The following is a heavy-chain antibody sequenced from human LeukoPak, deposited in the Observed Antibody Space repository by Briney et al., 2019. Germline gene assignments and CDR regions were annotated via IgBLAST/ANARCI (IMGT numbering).Heavy chain of an antibody. Sequence: GGSLRLSCAASGFTFSSYAMHWVRQAPGKGLEWVAVISYDGSNKYYADSVKGRFTISRDNSKNTLYLQMNSLRAEDTAIYYCAKKYVGDIDYFDYWGRGTQVTVSS. J-gene: IGHJ4*02. V-gene: IGHV3-30-3*02. CDR1: GFTFSSYA. CDR3: AKKYVGDIDYFDY. D-gene: IGHD3-10*01. CDR2: ISYDGSNK.